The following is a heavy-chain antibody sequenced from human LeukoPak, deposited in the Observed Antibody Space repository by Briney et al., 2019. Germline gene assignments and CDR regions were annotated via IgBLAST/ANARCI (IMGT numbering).Heavy chain of an antibody. D-gene: IGHD2-2*01. V-gene: IGHV3-23*01. CDR2: ISTTGAGT. Sequence: AVTLRLSCAASGFTFSCYAMTWLPPAPGKGLEWVSAISTTGAGTYYADSVKGRFTISRDNSKNTLYLQMNSLRAEDTAVYSCAKDRGDCSSTSCYLSDWGQGTLVTVSS. J-gene: IGHJ4*02. CDR3: AKDRGDCSSTSCYLSD. CDR1: GFTFSCYA.